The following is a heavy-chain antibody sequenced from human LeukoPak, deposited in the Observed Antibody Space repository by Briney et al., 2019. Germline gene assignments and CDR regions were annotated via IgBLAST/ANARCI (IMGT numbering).Heavy chain of an antibody. D-gene: IGHD3-3*01. Sequence: ASVKVSCKASGYTFTSYYMHWVRQAPGQGPEWMGIINPGGGSTSYAQKFQGRVTMTRDTSTSTVYMELSSLRSEDTAVYYCARERSAKYYDFWSGYPLETNWFDPWGQGTLVTVSS. CDR3: ARERSAKYYDFWSGYPLETNWFDP. V-gene: IGHV1-46*03. J-gene: IGHJ5*02. CDR2: INPGGGST. CDR1: GYTFTSYY.